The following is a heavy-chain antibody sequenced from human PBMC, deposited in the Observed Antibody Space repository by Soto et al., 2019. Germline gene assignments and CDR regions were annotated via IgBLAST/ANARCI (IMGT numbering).Heavy chain of an antibody. CDR2: IGTAGDT. V-gene: IGHV3-13*01. D-gene: IGHD2-15*01. J-gene: IGHJ4*02. CDR3: ARGQEVGAHFFDS. CDR1: GFTFSGFD. Sequence: GGSLRLSCEASGFTFSGFDMHWVRQPTGKGLEWVSTIGTAGDTYYAVSVKGRFTISRDNAKNSLSLQMNSLRAGDTAVYFCARGQEVGAHFFDSWRQGTQVTVSS.